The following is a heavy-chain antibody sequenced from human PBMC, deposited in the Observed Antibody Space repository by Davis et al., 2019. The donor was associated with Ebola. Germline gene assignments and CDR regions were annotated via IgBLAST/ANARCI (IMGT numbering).Heavy chain of an antibody. J-gene: IGHJ6*03. CDR3: ARWEEHQLPGAYYYYYMDV. CDR2: INRDGSST. V-gene: IGHV3-74*01. Sequence: PGGSLRLSCAASGFTFSSYWMHWVRQAPGKGLVWVSRINRDGSSTSYGDSVKGRFTISRDNGKNTLYLQMNSLRAEDTAVYYCARWEEHQLPGAYYYYYMDVWGKGTTVIVSS. CDR1: GFTFSSYW. D-gene: IGHD2-2*01.